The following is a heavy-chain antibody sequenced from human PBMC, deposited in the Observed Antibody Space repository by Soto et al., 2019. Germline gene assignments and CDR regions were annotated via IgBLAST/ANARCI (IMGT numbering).Heavy chain of an antibody. Sequence: QVQLQESGPGLVKPSQTLSLTCTVSGGSISSGGYYWSWIRQHPGKGLEWIGYIYYSGSTYYNPSLMKRGIITADTSKNQFCLKLRSVTAAATAVYYCARGFTIVRGGITHYYYYGMDVWGQGTTVTVSS. CDR2: IYYSGST. CDR3: ARGFTIVRGGITHYYYYGMDV. V-gene: IGHV4-31*03. J-gene: IGHJ6*02. CDR1: GGSISSGGYY. D-gene: IGHD3-10*01.